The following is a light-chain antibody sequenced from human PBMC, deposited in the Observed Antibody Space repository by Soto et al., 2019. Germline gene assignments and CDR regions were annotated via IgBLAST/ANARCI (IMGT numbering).Light chain of an antibody. CDR3: QQGYT. CDR2: GAT. J-gene: IGKJ2*01. CDR1: QSISGSF. V-gene: IGKV3-20*01. Sequence: VVLTQSPGTLSLSPGERATLSCWASQSISGSFLAWYQQRPGQTPRLLIYGATSRATGIPDRFSGSGSGTDYFLTISRLEPEDVAVYYCQQGYTFGQGTKLEIK.